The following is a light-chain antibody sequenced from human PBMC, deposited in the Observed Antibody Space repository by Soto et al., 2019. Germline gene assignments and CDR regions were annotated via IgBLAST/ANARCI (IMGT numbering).Light chain of an antibody. V-gene: IGKV1-5*01. CDR3: QKYNSYSGT. J-gene: IGKJ1*01. CDR1: HNIRGY. Sequence: DIQMTHSPSSLSASVIYIVTITFRASHNIRGYLNLYQQKPGKAPKLLIYDASSLESGVPSRFSGSGSGTEFTLTISSLQPDDFATYYCQKYNSYSGTFGQGTKVDIK. CDR2: DAS.